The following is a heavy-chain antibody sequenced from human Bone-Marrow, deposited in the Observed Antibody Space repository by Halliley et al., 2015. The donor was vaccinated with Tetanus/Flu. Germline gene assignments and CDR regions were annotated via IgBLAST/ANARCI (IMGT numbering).Heavy chain of an antibody. V-gene: IGHV3-15*01. Sequence: TASGFTFSNAWLNWVRQVPGKGLEWVGRIKSQSDGGTTDYIAPVKGRFTISRDDSKSTLYLQMNSLKAEDTAIYYCVTDRVFRELIMSGLDIWGQGTTVIVSS. D-gene: IGHD1-7*01. CDR3: VTDRVFRELIMSGLDI. J-gene: IGHJ6*02. CDR2: IKSQSDGGTT. CDR1: GFTFSNAW.